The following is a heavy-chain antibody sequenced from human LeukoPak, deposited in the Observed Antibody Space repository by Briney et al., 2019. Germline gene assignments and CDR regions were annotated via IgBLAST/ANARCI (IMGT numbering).Heavy chain of an antibody. CDR1: GGSISTFY. CDR3: ARVDYDSSGYFDY. CDR2: VYYSGST. Sequence: SETLSLTCTGSGGSISTFYWSWLRQPPGKQLEWIGYVYYSGSTNYNPSFKTRVTISVDTSKNQFSLKLGSVTPADTAVYYCARVDYDSSGYFDYWGQGTLVTVSS. V-gene: IGHV4-59*01. J-gene: IGHJ4*02. D-gene: IGHD3-22*01.